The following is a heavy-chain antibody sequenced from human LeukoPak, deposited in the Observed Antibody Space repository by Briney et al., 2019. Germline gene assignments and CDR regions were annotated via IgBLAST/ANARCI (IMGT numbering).Heavy chain of an antibody. CDR2: IYTSGST. D-gene: IGHD3-22*01. CDR1: GGSISSGSYY. J-gene: IGHJ4*02. Sequence: SQTLSLTCTVSGGSISSGSYYWSWIRQPAGKGLEWIGRIYTSGSTNYNPSLKNRVTISVDTSKNQFSLKLSSVTAADTAVYYCVRVTTGGYYNCWGQGTLVTVSS. V-gene: IGHV4-61*02. CDR3: VRVTTGGYYNC.